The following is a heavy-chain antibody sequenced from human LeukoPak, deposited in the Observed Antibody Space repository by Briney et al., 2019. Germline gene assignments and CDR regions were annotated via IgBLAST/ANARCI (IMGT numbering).Heavy chain of an antibody. CDR3: ARGPTTMVRGVIGFDP. D-gene: IGHD3-10*01. Sequence: SETLSFTCTVSGGSISSGSYYWSWIRQPAGKGLEWIGRIYTSGSTNYNPSLKSRVTISVDTSKNQFSLKLSSVTAAGTAVYYCARGPTTMVRGVIGFDPWGQGTLVTVSS. V-gene: IGHV4-61*02. CDR1: GGSISSGSYY. J-gene: IGHJ5*02. CDR2: IYTSGST.